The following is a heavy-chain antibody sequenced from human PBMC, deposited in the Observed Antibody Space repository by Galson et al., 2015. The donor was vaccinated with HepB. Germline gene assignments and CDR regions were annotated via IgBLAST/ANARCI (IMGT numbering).Heavy chain of an antibody. CDR1: GFNFSNYA. Sequence: SLRLSCAASGFNFSNYAMHWVRRAPDKGLEWVSLISYDGSKEYYADSVKGRFTISRDKSKRTMNLQMNSLTPEDTAVYYCARVNWRDEWGSWLDPWGQGTLVTVSS. CDR2: ISYDGSKE. D-gene: IGHD1-1*01. J-gene: IGHJ5*02. CDR3: ARVNWRDEWGSWLDP. V-gene: IGHV3-30*04.